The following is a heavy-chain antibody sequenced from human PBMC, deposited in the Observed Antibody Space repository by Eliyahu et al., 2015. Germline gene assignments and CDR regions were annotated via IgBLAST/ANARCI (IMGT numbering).Heavy chain of an antibody. CDR1: GFTFSNYW. D-gene: IGHD3/OR15-3a*01. Sequence: EVQLVESGGGLVQPGGSLRLSCAASGFTFSNYWLNWVRQTPGKGLEWVAAIKTDGSEKYYGDSVKGRFTISRDNGQNSLYLQMNSLRAEDTSVYYCARPGLWHAFDIWGQGTMVTVSA. V-gene: IGHV3-7*04. CDR3: ARPGLWHAFDI. J-gene: IGHJ3*02. CDR2: IKTDGSEK.